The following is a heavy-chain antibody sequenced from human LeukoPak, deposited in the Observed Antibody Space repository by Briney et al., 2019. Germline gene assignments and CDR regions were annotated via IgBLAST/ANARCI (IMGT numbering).Heavy chain of an antibody. CDR2: IYYSGST. CDR3: ARDLRNYYSSGSKGDAFDI. D-gene: IGHD3-10*01. CDR1: GGSISSSSYY. V-gene: IGHV4-39*07. J-gene: IGHJ3*02. Sequence: PSETLSLTCTVSGGSISSSSYYWGCIRQPPGKGLEWIGSIYYSGSTYYNPSLKSRAAISVDTSKNQFSLKLSSVTAADTAVYYCARDLRNYYSSGSKGDAFDIWGQGRMVTVSS.